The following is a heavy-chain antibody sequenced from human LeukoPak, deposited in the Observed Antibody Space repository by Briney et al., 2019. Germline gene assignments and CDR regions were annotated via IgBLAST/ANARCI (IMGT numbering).Heavy chain of an antibody. CDR2: INPNSGGT. V-gene: IGHV1-2*02. Sequence: ASVKVSCKASGYTFTGYYMHWVRQAPGQGLEWMGWINPNSGGTNYAQKFQGRVTMTRDTSISTAYMELSRLRSDDTAVYYCASWGLDYVWGSYRYPYYFDYWGQGTLVTVSS. CDR3: ASWGLDYVWGSYRYPYYFDY. D-gene: IGHD3-16*02. CDR1: GYTFTGYY. J-gene: IGHJ4*02.